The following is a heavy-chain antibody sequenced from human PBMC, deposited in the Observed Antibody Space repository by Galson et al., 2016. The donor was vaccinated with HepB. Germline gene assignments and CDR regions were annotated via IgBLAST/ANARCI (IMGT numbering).Heavy chain of an antibody. CDR3: ANEGVRLTSGWQFDY. J-gene: IGHJ4*02. CDR1: RFIFRFPFRDYA. V-gene: IGHV3-23*01. Sequence: SLRLSCAASRFIFRFPFRDYAMSWVRQAPGKGLEWVSVVSGSGDSTDYADSVKGRFIISRDNSRNTVYLQMNSLRAEDTAVYYCANEGVRLTSGWQFDYWGQGTLGTVSS. CDR2: VSGSGDST. D-gene: IGHD6-19*01.